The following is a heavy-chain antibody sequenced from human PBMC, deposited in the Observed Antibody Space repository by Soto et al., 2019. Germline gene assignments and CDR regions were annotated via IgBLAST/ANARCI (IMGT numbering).Heavy chain of an antibody. CDR3: ARGIAVAGIFDY. D-gene: IGHD6-19*01. Sequence: SETLSLTCTVSGGSISSYYWSWIRQPPGKGLEWIGYIYYSGSTNYNPSLKSRVTISVDTSKNQFSLKLSSVTAADTAVYYCARGIAVAGIFDYWGQGTLVTAPQ. V-gene: IGHV4-59*01. J-gene: IGHJ4*02. CDR2: IYYSGST. CDR1: GGSISSYY.